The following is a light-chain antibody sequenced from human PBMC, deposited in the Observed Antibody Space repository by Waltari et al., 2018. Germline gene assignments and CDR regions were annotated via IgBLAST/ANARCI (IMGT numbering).Light chain of an antibody. Sequence: QLVLTQSPSASASLGASVKLTCTLNSGHSTNIIEWHQQPPEKGPRYLMKVNCDGSHSKGDEIPDRFSGSSSSSGAERYLTISSVQSEDEADYYCQTGGHGTWVFGGGTKLTVL. CDR3: QTGGHGTWV. V-gene: IGLV4-69*01. J-gene: IGLJ3*02. CDR1: SGHSTNI. CDR2: VNCDGSH.